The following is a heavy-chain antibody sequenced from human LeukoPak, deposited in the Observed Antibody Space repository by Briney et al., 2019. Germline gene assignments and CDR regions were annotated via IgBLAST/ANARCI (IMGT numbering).Heavy chain of an antibody. CDR3: ARDSGREGRGYVLEI. J-gene: IGHJ3*02. Sequence: GDSLRLPCAPTGYLHRIQGMSWLRQAPGKVLEWVASKKEDGSDKDYVDSVKGRLTISRDNAKSTLYLQMNSLRAEDTAVYYCARDSGREGRGYVLEIWGQGTKVTVSS. CDR1: GYLHRIQG. D-gene: IGHD1-26*01. CDR2: KKEDGSDK. V-gene: IGHV3-7*05.